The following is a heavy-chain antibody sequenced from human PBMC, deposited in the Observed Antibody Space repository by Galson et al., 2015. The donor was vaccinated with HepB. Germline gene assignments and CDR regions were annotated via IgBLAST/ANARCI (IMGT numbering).Heavy chain of an antibody. V-gene: IGHV1-46*01. CDR2: IKPSGSST. Sequence: SVTVSCKASGSTFASYRIHWVRQAPGQGLEWMGAIKPSGSSTNYAQRFQGRVTMTSDTSTGTVYMELSSLRFEDTAVFYCVRGRGDDTNDYWGQGTLVTVSS. CDR1: GSTFASYR. J-gene: IGHJ4*02. D-gene: IGHD2-8*01. CDR3: VRGRGDDTNDY.